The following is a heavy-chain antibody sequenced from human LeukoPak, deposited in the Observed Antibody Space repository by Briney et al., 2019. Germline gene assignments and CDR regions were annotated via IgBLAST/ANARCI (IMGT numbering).Heavy chain of an antibody. CDR3: ARDHPVQLWLLGY. J-gene: IGHJ4*02. CDR1: GYTFTSYA. D-gene: IGHD5-18*01. Sequence: ASVKVSCKASGYTFTSYAMHWVRQAPGQRLEWMGWINAGNGNTKYSQKFQGRVTITRDTSASTAYMELSSLRSEDTAVYYCARDHPVQLWLLGYWGQGTLVTASS. V-gene: IGHV1-3*01. CDR2: INAGNGNT.